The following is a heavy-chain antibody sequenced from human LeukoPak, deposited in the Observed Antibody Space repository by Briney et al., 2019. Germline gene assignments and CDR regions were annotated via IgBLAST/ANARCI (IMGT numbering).Heavy chain of an antibody. D-gene: IGHD1-26*01. V-gene: IGHV3-64D*06. CDR3: VKDFGRIRGTPDS. CDR1: GFVFTIYT. CDR2: ISGSGNGFSI. Sequence: GGSLRLSCSASGFVFTIYTMYWVRQAPGKGPEYVSTISGSGNGFSIYYADSVKCRFTISRDDSKSILYLQMNGLRSEDTAVYYCVKDFGRIRGTPDSWGQGTLVTVSS. J-gene: IGHJ4*02.